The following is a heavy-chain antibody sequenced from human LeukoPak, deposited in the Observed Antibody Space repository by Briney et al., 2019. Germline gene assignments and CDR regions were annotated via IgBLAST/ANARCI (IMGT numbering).Heavy chain of an antibody. CDR2: IYNGGDNI. Sequence: GGSLRLSCAPSGFTFSEHDMTWLRQAPGKGLETVSYIYNGGDNIFYADSVRGRFTISRDNGENSLYLQMNRLRAEDTAVYYCARGHWGLDYWGRGTLVTVSS. J-gene: IGHJ4*02. CDR1: GFTFSEHD. CDR3: ARGHWGLDY. D-gene: IGHD7-27*01. V-gene: IGHV3-11*04.